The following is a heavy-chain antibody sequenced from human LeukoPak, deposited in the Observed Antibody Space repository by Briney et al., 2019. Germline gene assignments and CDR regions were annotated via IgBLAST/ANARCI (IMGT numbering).Heavy chain of an antibody. Sequence: PGGSLRLSCAASGFTFSSYGMHWVRQAPGKGLEWVAVISYDGSNKYYADSVKGRVTISRDNSKNTLYLQMNSLRAKDTAVYYCAKAPYSSSWSLGYWGQGTLVTVSS. CDR3: AKAPYSSSWSLGY. J-gene: IGHJ4*02. V-gene: IGHV3-30*18. CDR2: ISYDGSNK. CDR1: GFTFSSYG. D-gene: IGHD6-13*01.